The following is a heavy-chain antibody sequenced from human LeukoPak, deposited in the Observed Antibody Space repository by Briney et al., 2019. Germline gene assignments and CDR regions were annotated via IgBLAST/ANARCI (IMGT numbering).Heavy chain of an antibody. D-gene: IGHD3-22*01. V-gene: IGHV3-23*01. CDR1: GFTFSSYA. Sequence: GGSLRLSCAASGFTFSSYAMSWVRQAPGKGLEWVSAISGSGGSTYYADSAKGRFTISRDNSKNTLYLQMNSLRAEDTAVYYCAKSRDYDSSGYYEGDAFDIWGQGTMVTVSS. CDR3: AKSRDYDSSGYYEGDAFDI. J-gene: IGHJ3*02. CDR2: ISGSGGST.